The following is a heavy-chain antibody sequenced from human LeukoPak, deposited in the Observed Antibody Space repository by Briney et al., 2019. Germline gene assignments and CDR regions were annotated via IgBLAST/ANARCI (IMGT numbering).Heavy chain of an antibody. CDR2: INHSGST. CDR3: ARSPYYYDSSGYPD. Sequence: SETLSLTCAVYGGSFSGYYWSWIRQPPGEGLEWIGEINHSGSTNYNPSLKSRVTMSVDTSKNQFSLKLSSVTAADTAVYYCARSPYYYDSSGYPDWGQGTLVTVSS. CDR1: GGSFSGYY. V-gene: IGHV4-34*01. J-gene: IGHJ4*02. D-gene: IGHD3-22*01.